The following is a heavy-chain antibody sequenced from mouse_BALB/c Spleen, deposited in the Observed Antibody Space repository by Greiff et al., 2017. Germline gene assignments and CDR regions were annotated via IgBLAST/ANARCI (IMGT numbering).Heavy chain of an antibody. CDR1: GYTFTSYW. D-gene: IGHD2-4*01. J-gene: IGHJ4*01. CDR2: IYPGNSDT. Sequence: VQLQQSGTVLARPGASVKMSCKASGYTFTSYWMHWVKQRPGPGLEWIGAIYPGNSDTSYNQKFKGKAKLTAVTSTSTAYMELSSLTNEDSAVYYCTSGDYGGYYAMDYWGQGTSVTVSS. CDR3: TSGDYGGYYAMDY. V-gene: IGHV1-5*01.